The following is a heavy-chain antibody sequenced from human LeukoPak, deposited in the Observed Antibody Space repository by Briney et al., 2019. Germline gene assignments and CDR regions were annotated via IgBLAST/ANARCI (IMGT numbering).Heavy chain of an antibody. D-gene: IGHD1-26*01. CDR3: AKNASGSYSPDY. J-gene: IGHJ4*01. CDR1: GFTFSSYA. CDR2: ISGSGGST. V-gene: IGHV3-23*01. Sequence: GGSLRLSCAASGFTFSSYAMNWVRQAPGKGLEWVSVISGSGGSTYYADSVKGRFTISRDNSKNTLYLQMNSLRAEDTALYYCAKNASGSYSPDYWGQGTLVTVSA.